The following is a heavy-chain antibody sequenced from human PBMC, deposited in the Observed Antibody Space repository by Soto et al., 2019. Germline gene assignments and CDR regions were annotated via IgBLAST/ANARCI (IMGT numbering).Heavy chain of an antibody. D-gene: IGHD2-8*01. J-gene: IGHJ4*02. V-gene: IGHV3-15*01. CDR1: GFTFSNDW. CDR3: TTRSPVYAIIFSRSSEGNFDY. CDR2: IKSKTDGGTT. Sequence: GGSLRLSCAASGFTFSNDWMSWVRQAPGKGLEWVGRIKSKTDGGTTGYAAPVKGRFTISSDDSNNTLNLQMNSLKTEETAMYYCTTRSPVYAIIFSRSSEGNFDYWGQGTLVTVSS.